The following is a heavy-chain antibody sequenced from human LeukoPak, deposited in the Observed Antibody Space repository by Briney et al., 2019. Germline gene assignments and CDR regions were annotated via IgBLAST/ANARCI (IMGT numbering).Heavy chain of an antibody. D-gene: IGHD2-15*01. J-gene: IGHJ4*02. CDR1: GGSFSGYY. CDR2: INHSGST. CDR3: ARVGCSGGSCYSADY. Sequence: SETLSLTCAVYGGSFSGYYWSWIRQPPGKGLEWIGEINHSGSTNYNPSLKSRVTISVDTSKNHFSLKLSSVTAADTAVYYCARVGCSGGSCYSADYWGQGTLVTVSS. V-gene: IGHV4-34*01.